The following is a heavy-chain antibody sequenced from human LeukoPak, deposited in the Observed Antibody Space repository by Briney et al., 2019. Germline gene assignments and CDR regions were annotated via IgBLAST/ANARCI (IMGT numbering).Heavy chain of an antibody. V-gene: IGHV4-59*01. CDR2: IYYSGST. CDR1: GGSISSYY. Sequence: KPSETLSLTCTVSGGSISSYYWSWIRQPPGKGLEWIGYIYYSGSTNYNPSLNSRVTISVDTSKNQFSLKLSSVTAADTAVYYCARDRYYYGSGSYSTDWYFDLWGRGTLVTVSS. CDR3: ARDRYYYGSGSYSTDWYFDL. D-gene: IGHD3-10*01. J-gene: IGHJ2*01.